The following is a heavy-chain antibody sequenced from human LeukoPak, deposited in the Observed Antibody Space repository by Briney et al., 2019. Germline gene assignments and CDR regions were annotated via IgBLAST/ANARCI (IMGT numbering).Heavy chain of an antibody. D-gene: IGHD2-21*01. CDR1: GFTVSSNY. V-gene: IGHV3-66*02. Sequence: GGSLRLSCAASGFTVSSNYMSWVRQAPGKGLEWVSVIYSGGSTYYAGSVKGRFTISRDNSKNTLYLQMNSLRAEDTAVYYCAASLFVDWIGYWGQGTLVTVSS. CDR3: AASLFVDWIGY. J-gene: IGHJ4*02. CDR2: IYSGGST.